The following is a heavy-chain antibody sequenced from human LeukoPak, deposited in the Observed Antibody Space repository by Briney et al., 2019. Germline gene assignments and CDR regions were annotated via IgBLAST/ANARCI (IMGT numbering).Heavy chain of an antibody. Sequence: PSETLSLTCAVSGGSISSGGYSWSWFRQPPGKGLEWIGYIYHSGSTYYNPSLKSRVTISVDRSKNQFSLKLSSVTAADTAVYYCARGLDYYDSSGSAFDLWGRGTLVTVSS. J-gene: IGHJ2*01. D-gene: IGHD3-22*01. V-gene: IGHV4-30-2*01. CDR1: GGSISSGGYS. CDR3: ARGLDYYDSSGSAFDL. CDR2: IYHSGST.